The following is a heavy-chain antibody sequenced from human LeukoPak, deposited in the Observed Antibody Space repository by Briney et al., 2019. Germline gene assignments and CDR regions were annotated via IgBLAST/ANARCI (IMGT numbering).Heavy chain of an antibody. D-gene: IGHD5-24*01. CDR1: GSSISSYY. J-gene: IGHJ4*02. V-gene: IGHV4-59*01. Sequence: PSETLSLTCTVSGSSISSYYWSWIRQPPGKGLEWIGYIYYSGSTNYNPSLKSRVTISVDTSKNQFSLKLSSVTAADTAVYYCARGWLQFDYWGQGTLVTVSS. CDR2: IYYSGST. CDR3: ARGWLQFDY.